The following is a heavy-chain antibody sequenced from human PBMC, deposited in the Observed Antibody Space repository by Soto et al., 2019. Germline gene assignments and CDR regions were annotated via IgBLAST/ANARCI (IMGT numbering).Heavy chain of an antibody. CDR2: ISYDGSNK. CDR1: GFAFSSYT. D-gene: IGHD5-18*01. J-gene: IGHJ4*02. CDR3: ASASGGIQLWLERTTGTFDY. V-gene: IGHV3-30-3*01. Sequence: PWGSLSLSCAASGFAFSSYTMHWGREAPCKGLEGVAVISYDGSNKYYADSVKGRFTISSDNSKNTLYLQMNSLRAEDTAVYYCASASGGIQLWLERTTGTFDYWGLGTLVTVSS.